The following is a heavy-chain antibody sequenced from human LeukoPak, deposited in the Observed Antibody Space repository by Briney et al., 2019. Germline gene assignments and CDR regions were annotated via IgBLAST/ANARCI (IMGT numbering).Heavy chain of an antibody. Sequence: GGSLRLSCAASGFTFSSYAMSWVRQAPGKGLEWVSAISGSGGSTYYAASVKGRFTISRDNSKNTLYLQMNSLRAEDTAVYYCAKDSSGRQPSTDFDYWGQGTLVTVSS. CDR2: ISGSGGST. CDR3: AKDSSGRQPSTDFDY. V-gene: IGHV3-23*01. D-gene: IGHD6-19*01. CDR1: GFTFSSYA. J-gene: IGHJ4*02.